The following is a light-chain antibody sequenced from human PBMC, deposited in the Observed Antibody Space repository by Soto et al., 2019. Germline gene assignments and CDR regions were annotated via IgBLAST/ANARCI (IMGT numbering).Light chain of an antibody. CDR2: EVS. CDR3: TSYTSSSTEV. Sequence: QSALTEPAPVSGSPGQSITISCTGTGSDVGGYNYVSWYQQHPGKAPKLMIYEVSNRPSGVSNRFSGAKSGNTASLTISGLQAEDDADYYCTSYTSSSTEVFGGGTKLTVL. J-gene: IGLJ2*01. CDR1: GSDVGGYNY. V-gene: IGLV2-14*01.